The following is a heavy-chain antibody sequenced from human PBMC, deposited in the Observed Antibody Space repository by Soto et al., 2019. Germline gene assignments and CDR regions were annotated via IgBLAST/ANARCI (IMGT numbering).Heavy chain of an antibody. CDR3: ATAHPLGAGGDYSYYYYYGMDV. CDR1: GYTLTELS. V-gene: IGHV1-24*01. D-gene: IGHD2-21*01. J-gene: IGHJ6*02. Sequence: EASVKVSCKVSGYTLTELSMHWVRQAPGKGLEWMGGFDPEDGETIYAQKFQGRVTMTEDTSTDTAYMELSSLRSEDTAVYYCATAHPLGAGGDYSYYYYYGMDVWGQGTTVTVSS. CDR2: FDPEDGET.